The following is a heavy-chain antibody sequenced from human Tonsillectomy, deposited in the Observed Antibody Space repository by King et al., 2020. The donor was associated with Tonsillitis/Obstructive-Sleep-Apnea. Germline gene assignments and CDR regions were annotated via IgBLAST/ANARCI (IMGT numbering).Heavy chain of an antibody. Sequence: VQLVESGGGVVQPGRSLRLSCAASGFTFSSYPMHWVRQAPGKGLEWVAVISYDGSDKYYADSVKGRFTISRDNSKNTLYLQMNSLRDEDTAVYHWARDLGGASGYWGQGTLVIVSS. D-gene: IGHD3-16*01. J-gene: IGHJ4*02. CDR2: ISYDGSDK. CDR3: ARDLGGASGY. V-gene: IGHV3-30*04. CDR1: GFTFSSYP.